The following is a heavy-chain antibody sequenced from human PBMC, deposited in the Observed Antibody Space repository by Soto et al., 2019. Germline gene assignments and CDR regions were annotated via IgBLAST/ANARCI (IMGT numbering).Heavy chain of an antibody. CDR1: GFTFSNAW. J-gene: IGHJ6*02. V-gene: IGHV3-15*01. CDR2: IKSKTDGWTT. Sequence: LRLSCAASGFTFSNAWMSWVRQAPGKGLEWVGRIKSKTDGWTTDYAAPVKGRFTISRDASKRTLYLQMNSLKTEDTVVYYCTSLPRYYCSGSYPYYYYRMDVWGQGTTVTVSS. CDR3: TSLPRYYCSGSYPYYYYRMDV. D-gene: IGHD3-10*01.